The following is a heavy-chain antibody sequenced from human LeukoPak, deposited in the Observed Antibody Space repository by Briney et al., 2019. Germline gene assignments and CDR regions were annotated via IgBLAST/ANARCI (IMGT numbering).Heavy chain of an antibody. CDR3: ARVVIAALSGLYYYYYMDV. CDR2: IIPIFGTA. D-gene: IGHD6-6*01. V-gene: IGHV1-69*05. Sequence: SVKVSCKASGGTFSSYAISWVRQAPGEGLEWMGGIIPIFGTANYAQKFQGRVTITTDESTSTAYMELSSLRYEDTAVYYCARVVIAALSGLYYYYYMDVWGKGTTVTVS. J-gene: IGHJ6*03. CDR1: GGTFSSYA.